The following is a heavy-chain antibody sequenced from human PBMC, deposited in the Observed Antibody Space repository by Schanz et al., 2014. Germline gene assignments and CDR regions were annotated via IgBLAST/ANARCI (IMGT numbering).Heavy chain of an antibody. D-gene: IGHD4-17*01. CDR3: ARPRFDYGEVDY. CDR1: GFTFSSYA. CDR2: ISASGGST. J-gene: IGHJ4*02. V-gene: IGHV3-23*04. Sequence: EVQLVESGGGLVQPGGSLRLSCAASGFTFSSYAMSWVRQAPGKGLEWVSTISASGGSTYYADSVKGRFTISRDRFQNTLYLRMSSLRAEDTAVYYCARPRFDYGEVDYWGQGTLVTVSS.